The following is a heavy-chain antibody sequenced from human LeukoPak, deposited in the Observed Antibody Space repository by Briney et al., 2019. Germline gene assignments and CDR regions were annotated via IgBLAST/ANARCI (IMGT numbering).Heavy chain of an antibody. CDR1: GITVSSNY. J-gene: IGHJ6*02. D-gene: IGHD3-16*02. CDR2: IYSGGST. CDR3: ARGALDYYYGVDV. Sequence: GGSLRLSCAASGITVSSNYMSWVRQAPGKGLEWVSVIYSGGSTYYADSVKGRFTISRDNSKNTLYLQMNSLRAEDTAVNYCARGALDYYYGVDVWGQGTTVTVSS. V-gene: IGHV3-53*01.